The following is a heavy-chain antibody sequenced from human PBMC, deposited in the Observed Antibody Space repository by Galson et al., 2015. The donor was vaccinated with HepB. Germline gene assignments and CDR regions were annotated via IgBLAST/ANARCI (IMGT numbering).Heavy chain of an antibody. CDR1: GFTFSSYA. Sequence: SLRLSCAASGFTFSSYAMSWVRQAPGKGLEWVSAISGSGGSTYYADSVKGRFTISRDNSKNTLYLQMNSLRAEDTAVYYCAKLPSSRRDGYNYFDYWGQGTLVTVSS. CDR3: AKLPSSRRDGYNYFDY. V-gene: IGHV3-23*01. CDR2: ISGSGGST. D-gene: IGHD5-24*01. J-gene: IGHJ4*02.